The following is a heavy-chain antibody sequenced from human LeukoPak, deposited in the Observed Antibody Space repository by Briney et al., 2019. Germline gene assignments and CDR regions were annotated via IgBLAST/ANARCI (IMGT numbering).Heavy chain of an antibody. Sequence: PSETLSLTCTVSGGSISTSSYYWSWVRQSPRKGLEWIGSIFYTGTTYYNLSLKSRLTMSVDTSKNQFFLKLNSVTAADTTVYYCARHFRREVLIGSAFDIWGQGTMVTVSS. J-gene: IGHJ3*02. CDR2: IFYTGTT. D-gene: IGHD3-22*01. CDR1: GGSISTSSYY. V-gene: IGHV4-39*01. CDR3: ARHFRREVLIGSAFDI.